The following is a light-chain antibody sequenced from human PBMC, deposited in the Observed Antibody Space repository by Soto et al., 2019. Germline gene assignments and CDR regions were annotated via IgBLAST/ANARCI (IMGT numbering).Light chain of an antibody. J-gene: IGLJ2*01. CDR1: SSDVGGYNY. CDR3: RSYTSSSTPVV. Sequence: QSALTQPASVAGSPGQSITISCTGTSSDVGGYNYVSWYQQHTGKAPKLMIYEVSNRPSGVSNRFSGSKSGITASLTISGLQAEDEADYYCRSYTSSSTPVVFGGGTKVTVL. V-gene: IGLV2-14*01. CDR2: EVS.